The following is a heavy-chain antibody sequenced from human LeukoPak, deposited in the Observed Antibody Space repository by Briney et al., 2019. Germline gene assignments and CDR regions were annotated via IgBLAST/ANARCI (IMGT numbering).Heavy chain of an antibody. J-gene: IGHJ4*02. V-gene: IGHV4-34*01. Sequence: PSETLSLTCAVYGGSFSGYYWSWIRQPPGKGLEWIGSIYQSGNTYYNPSLKSRVTISIDTSRNQFSLNLSSVTAADTAVYYCARGRPHQFDFWGQGTLVTVSS. CDR1: GGSFSGYY. CDR2: IYQSGNT. CDR3: ARGRPHQFDF.